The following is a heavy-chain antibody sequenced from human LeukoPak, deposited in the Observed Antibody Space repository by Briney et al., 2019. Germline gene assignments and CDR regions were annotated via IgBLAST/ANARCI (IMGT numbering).Heavy chain of an antibody. CDR3: ARGEFGDYYYFYMDV. CDR2: ITSSNNYI. CDR1: GFTFSSYS. Sequence: GGSLRLSCAASGFTFSSYSMNWVRQAPGKGLEWVSSITSSNNYIYYGDSVKGRFTISRDDAKNSLFLQMNSLRDEDTATYYCARGEFGDYYYFYMDVWGKGTSVTVSS. D-gene: IGHD3-16*01. J-gene: IGHJ6*03. V-gene: IGHV3-21*01.